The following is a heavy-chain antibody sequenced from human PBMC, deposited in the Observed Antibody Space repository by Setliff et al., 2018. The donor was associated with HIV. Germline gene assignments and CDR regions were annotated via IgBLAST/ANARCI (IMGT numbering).Heavy chain of an antibody. Sequence: ASVKVSCKATGYTFTSYSLHWVRQAPGQGLEWMGVINPSGGSTAYAENFQGRVTMTRDTSTSTVYMELSSLRAEDTAIYYCAKPAATNLVHLDYWGQGTLVTVSS. D-gene: IGHD2-2*01. CDR1: GYTFTSYS. J-gene: IGHJ4*02. V-gene: IGHV1-46*01. CDR3: AKPAATNLVHLDY. CDR2: INPSGGST.